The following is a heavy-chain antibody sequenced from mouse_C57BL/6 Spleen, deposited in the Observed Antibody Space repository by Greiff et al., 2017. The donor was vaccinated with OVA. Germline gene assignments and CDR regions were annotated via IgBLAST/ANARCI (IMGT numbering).Heavy chain of an antibody. Sequence: QVQLQQSGAELVRPGTSVKVSCKASGYAFTNYLIEWVKQRPGQGLEWIGVINPGSGGTNYNEKFKGKATLTADKSSSTAYMHLSSLTSEDSAVYFCARHRGSSYGYAMDYWGQGTSVTVSS. CDR3: ARHRGSSYGYAMDY. CDR2: INPGSGGT. J-gene: IGHJ4*01. V-gene: IGHV1-54*01. D-gene: IGHD1-1*01. CDR1: GYAFTNYL.